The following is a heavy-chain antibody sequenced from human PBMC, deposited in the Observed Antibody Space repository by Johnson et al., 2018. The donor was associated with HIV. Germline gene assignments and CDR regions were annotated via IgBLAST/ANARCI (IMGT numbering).Heavy chain of an antibody. D-gene: IGHD6-13*01. CDR2: ISYDGSNK. Sequence: QVHLVESGGGLVQPGGSLRLSCVASGFTFDDYGMRWVRQAPGKGLDWVAVISYDGSNKYYADSVKGRFTISRDNSKNTLYLQMSSLRAEDTAVYYCARDQEAAAGQDDAFDIWGQGTMVTVSS. CDR1: GFTFDDYG. J-gene: IGHJ3*02. V-gene: IGHV3-30*03. CDR3: ARDQEAAAGQDDAFDI.